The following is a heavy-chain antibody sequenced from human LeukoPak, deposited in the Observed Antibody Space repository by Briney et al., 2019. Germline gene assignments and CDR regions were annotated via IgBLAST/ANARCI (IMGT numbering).Heavy chain of an antibody. Sequence: GRSLRLSCAASGFTFSSYWMSWVRQAPGKGLEWVANIKQDGSEKYYVDSVKGRFTISRDNAKNSLYLQMNSLRAEDTAVYYCARGPSGVVVITNYFDYWGQGTLVTVSS. D-gene: IGHD3-22*01. CDR3: ARGPSGVVVITNYFDY. J-gene: IGHJ4*02. V-gene: IGHV3-7*01. CDR1: GFTFSSYW. CDR2: IKQDGSEK.